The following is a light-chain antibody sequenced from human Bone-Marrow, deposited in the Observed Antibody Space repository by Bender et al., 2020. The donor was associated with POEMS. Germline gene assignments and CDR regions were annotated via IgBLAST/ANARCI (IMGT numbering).Light chain of an antibody. J-gene: IGLJ2*01. CDR1: ISNVGNNY. CDR2: KNF. V-gene: IGLV1-47*01. CDR3: ATWDDTLSGLV. Sequence: QSVLSQPPSVSATPGQRVTISCSGSISNVGNNYVCWYQQLPGTAPKLLIYKNFQRTSGVVERFSASKSGTSASLAIDGLRSEDEAEYHCATWDDTLSGLVFGGGTKLTVL.